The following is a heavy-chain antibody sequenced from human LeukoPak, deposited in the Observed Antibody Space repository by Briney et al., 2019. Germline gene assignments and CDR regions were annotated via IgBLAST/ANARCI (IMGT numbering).Heavy chain of an antibody. V-gene: IGHV1-69*13. CDR3: AREVY. J-gene: IGHJ4*02. CDR1: GYTFTSYY. CDR2: IIPIFGTA. Sequence: SVKVSCTASGYTFTSYYMHWVRQAPGQGLEWMGGIIPIFGTANYAQKFQGRVTITADESTSTAYMELSSLRSEDTAVYYCAREVYWGQGTLVTVSS.